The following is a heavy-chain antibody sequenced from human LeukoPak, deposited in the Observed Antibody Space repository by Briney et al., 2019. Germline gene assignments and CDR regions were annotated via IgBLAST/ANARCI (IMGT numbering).Heavy chain of an antibody. CDR1: GFTFTSYW. CDR3: ARHGQFSYAIDY. Sequence: KVSCMASGFTFTSYWIGWVRQTPGTGLEWMGIIYPRDSDTRYSPSFQGQVTILADKSNSTAYLQWSSLKASDTAIYYCARHGQFSYAIDYWGQGTLVTVSS. J-gene: IGHJ4*02. V-gene: IGHV5-51*01. CDR2: IYPRDSDT. D-gene: IGHD5-18*01.